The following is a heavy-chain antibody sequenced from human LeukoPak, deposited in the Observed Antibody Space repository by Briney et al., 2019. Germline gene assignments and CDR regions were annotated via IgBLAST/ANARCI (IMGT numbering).Heavy chain of an antibody. D-gene: IGHD3-3*01. J-gene: IGHJ3*02. CDR3: ARNRLAYYDFWSGQDAFDI. CDR2: ISAYNGNT. V-gene: IGHV1-18*01. CDR1: GYTFTSYG. Sequence: ASVKVSCKASGYTFTSYGISWVRQAPGQGLEWMGWISAYNGNTNYAQKLQGRVTMTTDTSTSTAYMELRSLRSDDTAVYYCARNRLAYYDFWSGQDAFDIWGQGTMVTVSS.